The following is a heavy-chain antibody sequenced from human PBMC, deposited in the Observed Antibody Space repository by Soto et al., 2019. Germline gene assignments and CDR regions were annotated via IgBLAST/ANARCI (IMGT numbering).Heavy chain of an antibody. V-gene: IGHV4-59*01. CDR2: IFYRGST. Sequence: SETLSLTCTVSGGPMTSYVWNWIRQSPGKGLEWIGYIFYRGSTNYNPSLKSRVTISVDTSKNHFSLKLSSVTAADTAVYYCARSHCRSYLWFDPLGQGTLVTV. CDR1: GGPMTSYV. CDR3: ARSHCRSYLWFDP. J-gene: IGHJ5*02. D-gene: IGHD1-26*01.